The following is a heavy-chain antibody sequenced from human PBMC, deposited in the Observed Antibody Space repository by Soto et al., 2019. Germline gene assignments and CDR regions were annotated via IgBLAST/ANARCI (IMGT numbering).Heavy chain of an antibody. D-gene: IGHD6-13*01. CDR2: ITSSSTTI. Sequence: GSLRLSCAASGFTFNTYSMNWVRQAPGRGPEWISYITSSSTTIYYADSVKGRFTISRDNAKNSLYLQMNSLRDEDTAVYYCARDNGLAGSFHPWGQGNLVTVSS. V-gene: IGHV3-48*02. CDR1: GFTFNTYS. CDR3: ARDNGLAGSFHP. J-gene: IGHJ5*02.